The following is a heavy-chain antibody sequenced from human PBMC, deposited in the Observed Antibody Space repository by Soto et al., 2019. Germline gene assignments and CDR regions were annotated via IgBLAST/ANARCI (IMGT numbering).Heavy chain of an antibody. CDR2: IDWNDDK. CDR1: GSSLSTDGMC. Sequence: SGPTLVNPTQTLTLTCTISGSSLSTDGMCVSWIRQPPGKALEWLARIDWNDDKYYSTSLKTRLTISKDTSKNQAVLTMTKLDPADTATYYCARVWWFGEKEYFQNWGQGTLVTSPQ. J-gene: IGHJ1*01. D-gene: IGHD2-21*01. V-gene: IGHV2-70*11. CDR3: ARVWWFGEKEYFQN.